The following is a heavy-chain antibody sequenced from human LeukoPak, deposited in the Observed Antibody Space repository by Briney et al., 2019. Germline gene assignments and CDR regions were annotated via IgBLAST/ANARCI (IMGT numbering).Heavy chain of an antibody. V-gene: IGHV1-8*01. CDR1: GYTFTTHD. D-gene: IGHD7-27*01. Sequence: KPGASVKVSCKASGYTFTTHDINWVRQATGQGLEWLGWMSPNSGDTGYAQKFQGRVTMTSDSSISTAYMELSSLRSEDTAIYYCVRTPPNWGFDYWGQGTLVTVSS. J-gene: IGHJ4*02. CDR2: MSPNSGDT. CDR3: VRTPPNWGFDY.